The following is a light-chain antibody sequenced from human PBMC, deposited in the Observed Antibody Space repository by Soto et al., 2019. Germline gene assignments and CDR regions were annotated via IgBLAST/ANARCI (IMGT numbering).Light chain of an antibody. Sequence: EILLTQSPGTLSVSPGCRLTLSCSASQSISINLAWYQHKHGQAPRLLIHGDSTRATGVKARISGSGSGTEFTLTISSMQYEDFAVYYCKKFRNWPRKCGKGTTG. CDR3: KKFRNWPRK. CDR1: QSISIN. V-gene: IGKV3D-15*01. CDR2: GDS. J-gene: IGKJ1*01.